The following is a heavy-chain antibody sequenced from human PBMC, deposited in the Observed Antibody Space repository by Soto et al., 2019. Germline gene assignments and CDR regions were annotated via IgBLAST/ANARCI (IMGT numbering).Heavy chain of an antibody. CDR1: GGSITSSSYY. D-gene: IGHD1-26*01. J-gene: IGHJ5*02. CDR2: IYYSGST. Sequence: PSXTLSLTCTVSGGSITSSSYYWGLIRQPPGKGLEWIGSIYYSGSTYYNPSLKSRVTISVDTSKNQFSLKLSSVTAEDTAVYYCATQEVGGSYVYTFDPWGQGTLVTVSS. V-gene: IGHV4-39*01. CDR3: ATQEVGGSYVYTFDP.